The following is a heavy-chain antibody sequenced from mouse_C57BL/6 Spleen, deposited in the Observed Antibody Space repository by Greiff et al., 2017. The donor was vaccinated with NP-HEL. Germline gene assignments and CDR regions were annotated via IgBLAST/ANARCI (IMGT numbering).Heavy chain of an antibody. D-gene: IGHD2-4*01. Sequence: QVQLQQPGAELVKPGASVKLSCKASGYTFTSYWMQWVKQRPGQGLEWIGEIDPSDSYTNYNQKFQGKATLTVDTSSSTAYMQLSSLTSEDSAVYYCARCLYDYDRGGYYAMDYWGQGTSVTVSS. J-gene: IGHJ4*01. CDR1: GYTFTSYW. CDR2: IDPSDSYT. V-gene: IGHV1-50*01. CDR3: ARCLYDYDRGGYYAMDY.